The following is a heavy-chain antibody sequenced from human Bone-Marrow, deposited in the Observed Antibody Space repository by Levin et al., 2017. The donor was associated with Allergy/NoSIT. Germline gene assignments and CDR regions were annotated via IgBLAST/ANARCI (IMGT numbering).Heavy chain of an antibody. CDR3: ARGARWYYYYYGMDV. D-gene: IGHD4-23*01. V-gene: IGHV1-18*01. Sequence: PRASVKVSCKASGYTFTSYGISWVRQAPGQGLEWMGWISAYNGNTNYAQKLQGRVTMTTDTSTSTAYMELRSLRSDDTAVYYCARGARWYYYYYGMDVWGQGTTVTVSS. CDR1: GYTFTSYG. J-gene: IGHJ6*02. CDR2: ISAYNGNT.